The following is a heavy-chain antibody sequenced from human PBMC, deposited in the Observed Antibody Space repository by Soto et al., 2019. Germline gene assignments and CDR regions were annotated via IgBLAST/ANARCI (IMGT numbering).Heavy chain of an antibody. V-gene: IGHV1-2*04. Sequence: GASVKVSCKASGYTFTAYYIHWVRQAPGQGLEWMGWINPNSGGTNYAQKFQGWVTMTRDTSISTAYMELSRLRSDDTAVYYCAIGTIVGATAFYGMDVWGQGTTVTVSS. D-gene: IGHD1-26*01. J-gene: IGHJ6*02. CDR1: GYTFTAYY. CDR3: AIGTIVGATAFYGMDV. CDR2: INPNSGGT.